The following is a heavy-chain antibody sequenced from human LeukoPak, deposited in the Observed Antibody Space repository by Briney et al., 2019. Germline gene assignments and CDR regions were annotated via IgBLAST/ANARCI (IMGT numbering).Heavy chain of an antibody. CDR1: GDSVSSNSAA. V-gene: IGHV6-1*01. Sequence: SQTLSLTCAISGDSVSSNSAALNWSRQSPSRGLEWLVRTYYRSKWYNDYAVSVKSRITINPDTSKNQFSLKLSSVTAADTAVYYCASGLAVAVFGLDYWGQGTLVTVSS. J-gene: IGHJ4*02. CDR3: ASGLAVAVFGLDY. D-gene: IGHD6-19*01. CDR2: TYYRSKWYN.